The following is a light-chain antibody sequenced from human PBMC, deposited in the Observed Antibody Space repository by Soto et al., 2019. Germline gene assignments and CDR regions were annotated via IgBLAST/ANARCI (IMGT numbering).Light chain of an antibody. J-gene: IGKJ5*01. V-gene: IGKV3-20*01. CDR1: QSVSSSY. Sequence: EIVLTHSPGTLSLSPWERATLSCSASQSVSSSYLGWYQQKPGQAPRLVIFDISNRATGIPDRFSGSGSGTDCTLTISRLEPEDFAVYYCQLYSRSPRQITCGQGTRLEIK. CDR3: QLYSRSPRQIT. CDR2: DIS.